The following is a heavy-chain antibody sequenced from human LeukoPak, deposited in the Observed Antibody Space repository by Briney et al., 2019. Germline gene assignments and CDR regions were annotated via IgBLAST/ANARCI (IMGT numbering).Heavy chain of an antibody. CDR1: GYSFTSYW. V-gene: IGHV5-51*01. J-gene: IGHJ4*02. Sequence: GESLKISCKGSGYSFTSYWIGWVRQMPGKGLEWMGIIYPGDSDTRYSPSFQGQVTISVDKSIRTAYLQWSSLEASDTAIYYCARKEERRPFDYWGQGTLVTVSS. D-gene: IGHD1-1*01. CDR2: IYPGDSDT. CDR3: ARKEERRPFDY.